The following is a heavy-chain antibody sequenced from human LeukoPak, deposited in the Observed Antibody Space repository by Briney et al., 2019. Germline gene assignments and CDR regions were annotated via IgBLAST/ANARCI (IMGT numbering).Heavy chain of an antibody. CDR3: AREGVEYCSGGSCPTHLDY. D-gene: IGHD2-15*01. V-gene: IGHV4-4*07. CDR2: IYTSGST. Sequence: SETLSLTCTVSGGSISSYYWSWIRQPAGKGLEWIGRIYTSGSTNYNPSLKRGGTMSVDTYKNKFSLKLSSVTAADTAVYYCAREGVEYCSGGSCPTHLDYWGQGTLVTVSS. J-gene: IGHJ4*02. CDR1: GGSISSYY.